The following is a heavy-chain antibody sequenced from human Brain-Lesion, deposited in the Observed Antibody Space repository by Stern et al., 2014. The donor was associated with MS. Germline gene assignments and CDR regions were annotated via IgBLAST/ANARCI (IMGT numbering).Heavy chain of an antibody. CDR1: GGPISNGSDY. CDR3: ASGYRIFDY. CDR2: IHPSGTA. D-gene: IGHD5-18*01. Sequence: QLQLQESGPGLVKPSQTLYLTCTVSGGPISNGSDYWSWLLPPVGKGLEWIVRIHPSGTAFYTPSLKSRVTTSTATTMNTSSLDINSATAADTAIYYCASGYRIFDYWGQGILVTVSS. J-gene: IGHJ4*02. V-gene: IGHV4-61*02.